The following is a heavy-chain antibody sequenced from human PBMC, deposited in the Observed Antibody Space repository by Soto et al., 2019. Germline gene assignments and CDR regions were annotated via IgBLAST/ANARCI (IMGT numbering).Heavy chain of an antibody. CDR1: GYRFSAYW. V-gene: IGHV5-51*01. CDR3: ACRKSGPSDSYYGLDV. Sequence: PGESLQISCKGSGYRFSAYWIAWVRQMPGKGLEWMGIIYPGDSDTRYSPSLQGQVTISADKSISTAYLQWITLKASDTAIYYCACRKSGPSDSYYGLDVWGQGTTVTGSS. J-gene: IGHJ6*02. CDR2: IYPGDSDT.